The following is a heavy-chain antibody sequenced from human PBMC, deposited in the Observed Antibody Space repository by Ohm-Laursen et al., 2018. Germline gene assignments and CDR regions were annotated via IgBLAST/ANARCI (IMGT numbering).Heavy chain of an antibody. J-gene: IGHJ4*02. V-gene: IGHV4-31*01. CDR1: GGSITSNGYH. D-gene: IGHD2-2*01. CDR2: ISYSGST. Sequence: SQTLSLTCTVSGGSITSNGYHWSWVRQPPGKGLEWIGYISYSGSTYYNPSLRSLVTISLDTPKNQFSLSLTSVMAADTAIYFCAGGNQLPYYWGQGSLVTVSS. CDR3: AGGNQLPYY.